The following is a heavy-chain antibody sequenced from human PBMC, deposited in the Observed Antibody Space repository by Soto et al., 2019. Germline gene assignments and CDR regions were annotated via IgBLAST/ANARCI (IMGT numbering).Heavy chain of an antibody. Sequence: GGSLRLSCAASGFTLSDRYMSWIRQAPGKGLEWIGYSSNSGSFTRYADSVKGRFSISRDNAKSSLYLQISSLRGDDTATYYCVKSGDNYNLLDYWGQGTPVTASS. V-gene: IGHV3-11*06. D-gene: IGHD1-1*01. J-gene: IGHJ4*02. CDR2: SSNSGSFT. CDR3: VKSGDNYNLLDY. CDR1: GFTLSDRY.